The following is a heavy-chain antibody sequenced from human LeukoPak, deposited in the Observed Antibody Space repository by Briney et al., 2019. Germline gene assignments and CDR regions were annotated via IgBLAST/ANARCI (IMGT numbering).Heavy chain of an antibody. CDR1: GGSIRSSYYY. V-gene: IGHV4-39*07. CDR3: ARGVVAGNFDY. D-gene: IGHD6-19*01. J-gene: IGHJ4*02. Sequence: PSETLSLTCTVSGGSIRSSYYYWGWIRQPPGKGLEWIGEINHSGSTNYNPSLKSRVTISVDTSKNQFSLKLSSVTAADTAVYYCARGVVAGNFDYWGQGTLVTVSS. CDR2: INHSGST.